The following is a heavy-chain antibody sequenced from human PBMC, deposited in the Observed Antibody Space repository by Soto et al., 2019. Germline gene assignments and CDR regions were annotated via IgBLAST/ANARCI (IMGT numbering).Heavy chain of an antibody. CDR1: GYTFTSYA. CDR3: ARSSSSSLDFXY. V-gene: IGHV1-3*01. Sequence: ASVKVSCKASGYTFTSYAMHWVRQAPGQRLEWMGWINAGNGNTKYSQKFQGRVTITRDTSASTAYMELSSLRSEDTAVYYCARSSSSSLDFXYWGQGTLVTVSS. D-gene: IGHD6-6*01. J-gene: IGHJ4*02. CDR2: INAGNGNT.